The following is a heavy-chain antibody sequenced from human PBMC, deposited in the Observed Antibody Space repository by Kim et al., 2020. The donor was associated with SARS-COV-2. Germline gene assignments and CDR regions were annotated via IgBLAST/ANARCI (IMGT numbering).Heavy chain of an antibody. D-gene: IGHD3-22*01. CDR3: ARVPYYYDSSGYLDY. V-gene: IGHV1-46*01. Sequence: ASVKVSCKASGYTFTSYYMHWVRQAPGQGLEWMGIINPSGGSTSYAQKFQGRVTMTRDTSTSTVYMELSSLRSEDTAVYYCARVPYYYDSSGYLDYWGQGTLVTVSS. CDR2: INPSGGST. CDR1: GYTFTSYY. J-gene: IGHJ4*02.